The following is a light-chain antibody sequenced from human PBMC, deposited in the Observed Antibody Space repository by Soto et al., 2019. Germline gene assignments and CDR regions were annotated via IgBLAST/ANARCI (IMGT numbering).Light chain of an antibody. CDR1: QYISNY. J-gene: IGKJ1*01. Sequence: DIQMTHSPSSLSSSVVYRVTISCLASQYISNYLNWYQQKPGKAPKLLIYAASTLQSGVPSRFSGSGSGTDFTLTISSLRPEDFATYYCQQSESTSWTLGQGTKVDIK. V-gene: IGKV1-39*01. CDR3: QQSESTSWT. CDR2: AAS.